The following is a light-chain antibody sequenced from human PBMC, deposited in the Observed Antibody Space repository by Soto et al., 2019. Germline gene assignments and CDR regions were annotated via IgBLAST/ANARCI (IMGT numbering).Light chain of an antibody. CDR3: QQRGNWPLMT. CDR2: AAS. J-gene: IGKJ5*01. V-gene: IGKV3-11*01. Sequence: EIVLTQSPATLSLSPGEGATLSCRASQSVGSFLAWYQQKPGQPPRLLIYAASKRATGIPARFSGSGSGTDFTLTISRLEPEDFAVYFCQQRGNWPLMTFGQGTRLDIK. CDR1: QSVGSF.